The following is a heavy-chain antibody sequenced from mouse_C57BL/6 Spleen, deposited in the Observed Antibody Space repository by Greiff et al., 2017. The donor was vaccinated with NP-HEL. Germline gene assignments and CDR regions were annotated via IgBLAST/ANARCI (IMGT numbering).Heavy chain of an antibody. CDR2: ISSGGDYI. CDR3: TRDPSTMITTGFAY. V-gene: IGHV5-9-1*02. Sequence: EVMLVESGEGLVKPGGSLKLSCAASGFTFSSYAMSWVRQTPEKRLEWVAYISSGGDYIYYADTVKGRFTISRDNARNTLYLQMSSLKSEDTAMYYCTRDPSTMITTGFAYWGQGTLVTVSA. D-gene: IGHD2-4*01. CDR1: GFTFSSYA. J-gene: IGHJ3*01.